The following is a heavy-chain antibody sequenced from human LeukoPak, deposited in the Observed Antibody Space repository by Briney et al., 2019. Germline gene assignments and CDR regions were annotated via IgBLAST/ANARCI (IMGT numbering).Heavy chain of an antibody. CDR3: ARDEVDSSGYYLDY. Sequence: AASVKVSCKASGYTFTSYDINWVRQATGQGLEWMGWMNPNSGNTGYAQKFQGRVTMTTDTSTSTAYMELRSLRSDDTAVYYCARDEVDSSGYYLDYWGQGTLVTVSS. J-gene: IGHJ4*02. D-gene: IGHD3-22*01. V-gene: IGHV1-8*01. CDR1: GYTFTSYD. CDR2: MNPNSGNT.